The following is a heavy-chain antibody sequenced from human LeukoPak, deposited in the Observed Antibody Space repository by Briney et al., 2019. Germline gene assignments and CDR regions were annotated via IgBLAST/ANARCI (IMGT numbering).Heavy chain of an antibody. Sequence: PGGSLRLSCAASGFTFSDYNLRWIRQAPGKGLEWVSSISRSGSTKYYADSVKGRFTISRDNAKNSLFLQMNSLRAEDTAVYYCARGSSGYYYSWFDPWGQGTLVTVSS. J-gene: IGHJ5*02. CDR3: ARGSSGYYYSWFDP. D-gene: IGHD3-22*01. V-gene: IGHV3-11*01. CDR1: GFTFSDYN. CDR2: ISRSGSTK.